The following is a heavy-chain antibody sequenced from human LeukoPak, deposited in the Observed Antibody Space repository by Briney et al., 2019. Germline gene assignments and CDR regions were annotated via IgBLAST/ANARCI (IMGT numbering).Heavy chain of an antibody. Sequence: GGSLRLSCAASGFTFSSYWMSWVRQAPGKGLEWVANIKQDGSEKYYVDSVKGRFTISRGNAKNSLHLQMNSLRAEDTAVYYCARWCSMGTVLRFLEWHAFDIWGQGTMVTVSS. CDR1: GFTFSSYW. CDR2: IKQDGSEK. D-gene: IGHD3-3*01. V-gene: IGHV3-7*01. J-gene: IGHJ3*02. CDR3: ARWCSMGTVLRFLEWHAFDI.